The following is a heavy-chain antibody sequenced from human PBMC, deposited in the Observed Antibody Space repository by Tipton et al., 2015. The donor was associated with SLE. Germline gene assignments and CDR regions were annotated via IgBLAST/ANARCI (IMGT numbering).Heavy chain of an antibody. J-gene: IGHJ5*02. CDR1: GGSFSGYY. D-gene: IGHD6-13*01. CDR2: INHSGST. V-gene: IGHV4-34*01. CDR3: ARAQRLVRWFDP. Sequence: LRLSCAVYGGSFSGYYWSWIRQSPGKGLEWIGEINHSGSTNYNPSLKSRVTISVDTSKNQFSLKLSSVTAADTAVYYCARAQRLVRWFDPWGQGTLVTVSS.